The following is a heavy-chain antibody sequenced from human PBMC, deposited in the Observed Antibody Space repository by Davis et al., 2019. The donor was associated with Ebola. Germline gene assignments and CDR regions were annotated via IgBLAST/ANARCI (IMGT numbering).Heavy chain of an antibody. CDR1: GYSFTSYW. CDR2: IYPGDSET. V-gene: IGHV5-51*01. J-gene: IGHJ5*01. Sequence: GESLKISCKGSGYSFTSYWIGWVRQMPGKGLEWMAIIYPGDSETIYSPSFQGQVTISADKSINTAYLQWSSLKASHTAMYYCARLSLRASPFDSWGQGTLVTVSS. CDR3: ARLSLRASPFDS.